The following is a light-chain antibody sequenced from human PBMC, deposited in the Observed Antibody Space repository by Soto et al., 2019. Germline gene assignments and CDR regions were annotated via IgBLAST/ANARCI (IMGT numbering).Light chain of an antibody. CDR3: QQYGGSPRT. Sequence: EIVLTQSPGTLSLSPGERATLSCRASQSVSSSSLAWYHQKRGQAPRLLIHDASSRATGIPDRFSGSGSGTDFTLTISRLEPEDFAVYYCQQYGGSPRTFGQGTKVDI. CDR1: QSVSSSS. CDR2: DAS. J-gene: IGKJ1*01. V-gene: IGKV3-20*01.